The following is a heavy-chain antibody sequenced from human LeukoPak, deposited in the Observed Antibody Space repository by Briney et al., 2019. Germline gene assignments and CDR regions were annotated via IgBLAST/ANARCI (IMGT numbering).Heavy chain of an antibody. Sequence: SETLSLTCTVSGGSISSYYWSWIRQHPGKGLEWIGYIYYSGSTYYNSSLKSRVTISVDTSKNQFSLKLSSVTAADTAVYYCARVRGSTVTTQYYFDYWGQGTLVTVSS. J-gene: IGHJ4*02. CDR1: GGSISSYY. V-gene: IGHV4-59*06. CDR2: IYYSGST. CDR3: ARVRGSTVTTQYYFDY. D-gene: IGHD4-11*01.